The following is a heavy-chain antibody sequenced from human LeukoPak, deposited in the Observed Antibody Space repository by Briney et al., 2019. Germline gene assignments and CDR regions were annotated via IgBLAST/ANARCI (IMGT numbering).Heavy chain of an antibody. D-gene: IGHD2-15*01. Sequence: PSETLSLTCSVSGASISSGSNYWGWIRQPPGKTLEWIGSIYSSGSTYYNPSLKSRVIIIIDTPKNHFSLTLSSVTAADTAVYYCARTMRWVVAATGGVQNWFDPWGQGTLVTVSS. CDR3: ARTMRWVVAATGGVQNWFDP. CDR2: IYSSGST. J-gene: IGHJ5*02. V-gene: IGHV4-39*07. CDR1: GASISSGSNY.